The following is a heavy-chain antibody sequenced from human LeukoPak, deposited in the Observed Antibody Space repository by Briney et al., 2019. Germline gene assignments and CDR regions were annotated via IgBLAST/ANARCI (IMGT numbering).Heavy chain of an antibody. CDR2: ISAYNGNT. V-gene: IGHV1-18*01. Sequence: GASVKVSCKASGYTFTSYDISWVRQAPGQGLEWMGWISAYNGNTNYAQKLQGRVTMTTDTSTSTAYMELRSLRSDDTAVYYCAMCMCTILEWHYGMDVWGQGTTVTVSS. CDR3: AMCMCTILEWHYGMDV. CDR1: GYTFTSYD. D-gene: IGHD3-3*01. J-gene: IGHJ6*02.